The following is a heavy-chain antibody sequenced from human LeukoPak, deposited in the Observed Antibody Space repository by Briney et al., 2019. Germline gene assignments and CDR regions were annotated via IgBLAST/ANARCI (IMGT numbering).Heavy chain of an antibody. Sequence: SGPTLVNPTQTLTLTSTFSGFSLSTSGVGVGWIRQPPGKALEWLALIYWDDDKRYSPSLKSRLTITKDTSKNQVVLTMTNMDPVDTATYYCASTWTCSGGSCYSGWFDPWGQGTLVTVSS. CDR3: ASTWTCSGGSCYSGWFDP. J-gene: IGHJ5*02. D-gene: IGHD2-15*01. V-gene: IGHV2-5*02. CDR2: IYWDDDK. CDR1: GFSLSTSGVG.